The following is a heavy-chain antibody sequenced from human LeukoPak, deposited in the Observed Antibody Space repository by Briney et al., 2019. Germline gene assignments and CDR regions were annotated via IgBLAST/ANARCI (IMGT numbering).Heavy chain of an antibody. D-gene: IGHD3-10*01. CDR1: GGSFSGYY. Sequence: PSETLSLTCAVYGGSFSGYYWSWIRQPPGKGLEWIGEINHSGSTNYNPSLKSRVTISVDTSKNQFSLKLSSVTAADTAVYYCARGGFPGYYFDYWGQGTLVTVSP. CDR2: INHSGST. J-gene: IGHJ4*02. V-gene: IGHV4-34*01. CDR3: ARGGFPGYYFDY.